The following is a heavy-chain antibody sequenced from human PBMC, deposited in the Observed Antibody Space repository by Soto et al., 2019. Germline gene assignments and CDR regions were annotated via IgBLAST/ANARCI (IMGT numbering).Heavy chain of an antibody. J-gene: IGHJ6*03. Sequence: QVRLVQSGAEVKKPGASVKVSCKTSGYPFISYGISWVRQAPGQGLEWMGWISAYNGNTNYAQRLQGRVTMTTDTSASTAYMDLRSLRSDDTAVYFCARGQLEGTAMGTYYYYYMDVWGEGTTVTVSS. V-gene: IGHV1-18*01. D-gene: IGHD5-18*01. CDR2: ISAYNGNT. CDR3: ARGQLEGTAMGTYYYYYMDV. CDR1: GYPFISYG.